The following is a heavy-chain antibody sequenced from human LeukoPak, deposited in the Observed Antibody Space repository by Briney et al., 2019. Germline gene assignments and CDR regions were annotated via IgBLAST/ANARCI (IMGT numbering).Heavy chain of an antibody. D-gene: IGHD5-12*01. CDR2: INAGNGNT. J-gene: IGHJ4*02. CDR3: ARALGSGYDSLFDY. V-gene: IGHV1-3*01. CDR1: GYTFTSYA. Sequence: ASVKVSCKASGYTFTSYAMHWVRQAPGQRLEWIGWINAGNGNTKYSQKFQGRVTITRDTSASTAYMELSSLRSEDTAVYYCARALGSGYDSLFDYWGQGTLVTVSS.